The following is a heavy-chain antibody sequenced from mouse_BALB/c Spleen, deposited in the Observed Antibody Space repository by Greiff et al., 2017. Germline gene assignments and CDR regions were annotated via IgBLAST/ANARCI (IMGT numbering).Heavy chain of an antibody. CDR1: GYTFTSYW. CDR3: TKTTVVGYYYAMDY. V-gene: IGHV1S22*01. Sequence: LQQPGSELVRPGASVKLSCKASGYTFTSYWMHWVKQRPGQGLEWIGNIYPGSGSTNYDEKFKSKATLTVDTSSSTAYMQLSSLTSEDSAVYYCTKTTVVGYYYAMDYWGQGTSVTVSS. J-gene: IGHJ4*01. CDR2: IYPGSGST. D-gene: IGHD1-1*01.